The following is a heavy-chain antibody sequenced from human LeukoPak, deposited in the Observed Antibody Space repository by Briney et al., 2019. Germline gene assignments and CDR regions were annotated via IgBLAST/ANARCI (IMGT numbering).Heavy chain of an antibody. CDR3: ARVDCSSTSCYIGAGYFDY. Sequence: GRSLRLSCAASGFTFSSYAMHWVRQAPGKGLEWVAVISYDGSNKYYADSVKGRFTISRDNSKNTLYLQMNSLRAEDTAVYYCARVDCSSTSCYIGAGYFDYWGQGTLVTVSS. CDR1: GFTFSSYA. CDR2: ISYDGSNK. V-gene: IGHV3-30*04. J-gene: IGHJ4*02. D-gene: IGHD2-2*02.